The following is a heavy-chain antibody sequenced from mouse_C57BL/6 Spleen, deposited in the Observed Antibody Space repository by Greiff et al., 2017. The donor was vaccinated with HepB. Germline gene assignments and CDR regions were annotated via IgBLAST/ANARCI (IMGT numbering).Heavy chain of an antibody. Sequence: VQLQQSGPELVKPGASVKISCKASGYTFTDYYMNWVKQSHGKSLEWIGDINPNNGGTSYNQKFKGKATLTVDKSSSTAYMELRSLTSEDSAVYYCAYYYGSRDWYFDVWGTGTTVTVSS. CDR1: GYTFTDYY. CDR3: AYYYGSRDWYFDV. D-gene: IGHD1-1*01. CDR2: INPNNGGT. V-gene: IGHV1-26*01. J-gene: IGHJ1*03.